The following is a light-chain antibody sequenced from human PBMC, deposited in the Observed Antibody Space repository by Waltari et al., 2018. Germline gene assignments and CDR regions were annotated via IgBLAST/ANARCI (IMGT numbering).Light chain of an antibody. J-gene: IGKJ3*01. CDR2: GAS. Sequence: EIVLTQSPATLSLSQGERATLSCRASQSVSSSYLAWYQQKPGQAPRLLIYGASSRATGIPDRFSGSGSGTDFTLTISRLEPEDFAVYYCQQYGSSPPRVTFGPGAKVDIK. V-gene: IGKV3-20*01. CDR1: QSVSSSY. CDR3: QQYGSSPPRVT.